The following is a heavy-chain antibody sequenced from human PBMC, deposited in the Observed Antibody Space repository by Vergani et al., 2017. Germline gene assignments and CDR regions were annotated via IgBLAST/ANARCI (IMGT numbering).Heavy chain of an antibody. CDR2: ISSSSSTI. D-gene: IGHD2/OR15-2a*01. V-gene: IGHV3-48*01. CDR3: ARKTLSGFDL. Sequence: EVQLVESGGGLVQPGGSLRLSYAASGFTFSSYSMTWVRQAPGKGLEWVSYISSSSSTIYYADSVKGRFTISRDNAKNSLYLQMNSLRAEDTAVYYCARKTLSGFDLWGRGTLVTVSS. J-gene: IGHJ2*01. CDR1: GFTFSSYS.